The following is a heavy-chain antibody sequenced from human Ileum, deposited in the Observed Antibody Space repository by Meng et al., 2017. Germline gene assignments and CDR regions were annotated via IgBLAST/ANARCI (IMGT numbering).Heavy chain of an antibody. J-gene: IGHJ5*02. Sequence: QVQLQESGPGLVKPSGTPPLTCAVSGGSISNGKWWSWVRQPPGKGLEWIGEISQSGTTNYYPSLNSRVSISLDKANNHLSLTLTSVTAADTAVYYCATYGSGFTPPLDPWGQGILVTVSS. CDR2: ISQSGTT. CDR3: ATYGSGFTPPLDP. CDR1: GGSISNGKW. D-gene: IGHD3-10*01. V-gene: IGHV4-4*02.